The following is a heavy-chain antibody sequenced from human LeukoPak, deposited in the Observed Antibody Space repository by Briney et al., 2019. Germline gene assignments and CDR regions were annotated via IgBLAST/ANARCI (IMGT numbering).Heavy chain of an antibody. D-gene: IGHD1-14*01. CDR1: GYTFTGYY. Sequence: ASVKVSCKASGYTFTGYYIHWVRQAPGRGLEWMGWINPNSGGTKYAEKFQDRVTMTRDTSISTAYMELSSLRSDDTAVYYCARVGTQGTGGWPDFRYWGQGTLVSVSS. CDR3: ARVGTQGTGGWPDFRY. V-gene: IGHV1-2*02. CDR2: INPNSGGT. J-gene: IGHJ4*02.